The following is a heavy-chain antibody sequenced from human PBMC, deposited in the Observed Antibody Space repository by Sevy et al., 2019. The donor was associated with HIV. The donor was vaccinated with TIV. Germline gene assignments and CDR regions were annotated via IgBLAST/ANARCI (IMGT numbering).Heavy chain of an antibody. J-gene: IGHJ5*02. Sequence: ASVKVSCKASGGTFSSYAISWVRQAPGQGLEWMGGIIPIFGTANYAQKFQGRVTITADKSTSTAYMELSSLRSEDTAVYYCASVRYDIFTGYYTPIFYLWGQGTLVTVSS. CDR3: ASVRYDIFTGYYTPIFYL. CDR2: IIPIFGTA. V-gene: IGHV1-69*06. CDR1: GGTFSSYA. D-gene: IGHD3-9*01.